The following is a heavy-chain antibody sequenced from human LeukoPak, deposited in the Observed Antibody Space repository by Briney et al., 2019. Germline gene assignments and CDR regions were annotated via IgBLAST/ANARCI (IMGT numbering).Heavy chain of an antibody. CDR1: GFTFNYYN. V-gene: IGHV3-23*01. Sequence: GGSLRLSCAASGFTFNYYNMNCVRQAPGKGLEWVSGISPRGDITYYKDSVRGRFTISRDNFKNTVALQLNSLRAEDTAMYYCAKDSEWGRFNHWGQGTLVTVSS. CDR3: AKDSEWGRFNH. J-gene: IGHJ1*01. D-gene: IGHD3-16*01. CDR2: ISPRGDIT.